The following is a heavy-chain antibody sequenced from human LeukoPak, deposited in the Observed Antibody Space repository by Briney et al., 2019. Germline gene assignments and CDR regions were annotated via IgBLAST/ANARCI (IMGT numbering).Heavy chain of an antibody. V-gene: IGHV3-9*01. J-gene: IGHJ4*02. Sequence: SLRLSCIVSGFPFDNYAMHWVRQVPGKGLEWVSGISGRSGSMGYADSVKGRFTISRDNAKNSLYLQMNSLRAEDAALYYCAKDDYLDYYGSGSYHIDYWGQGTLVTVSS. CDR2: ISGRSGSM. CDR1: GFPFDNYA. D-gene: IGHD3-10*01. CDR3: AKDDYLDYYGSGSYHIDY.